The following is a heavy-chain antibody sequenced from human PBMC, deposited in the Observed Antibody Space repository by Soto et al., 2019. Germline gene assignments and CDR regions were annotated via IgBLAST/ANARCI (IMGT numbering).Heavy chain of an antibody. Sequence: GGSLRLSCATSGFIFKTYWMSWVRQAPGKGLEWVASIKEDGSEKLYVDSVRGRFTISRDNAKNSRYLQIDSLRVEDTALYYCARDKGSFTTSSLGPIDWGKGTLVTVAS. CDR2: IKEDGSEK. CDR1: GFIFKTYW. D-gene: IGHD6-6*01. V-gene: IGHV3-7*01. CDR3: ARDKGSFTTSSLGPID. J-gene: IGHJ4*02.